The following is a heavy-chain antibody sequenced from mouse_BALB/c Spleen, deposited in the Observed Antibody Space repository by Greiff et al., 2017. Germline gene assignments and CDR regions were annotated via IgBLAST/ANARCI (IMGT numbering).Heavy chain of an antibody. CDR3: ARLGGDYYGSSYDYFDY. Sequence: EVKLQESGPELVKPGASVKIPCKASGYTFTDYNMDWVKQSHGKSLEWIGDINPNNGGTIYNQKFKGKATLTVDKSSSTAYMELRSLTSEDTAVYYCARLGGDYYGSSYDYFDYWGQGTTLTVSS. D-gene: IGHD1-1*01. V-gene: IGHV1-18*01. CDR1: GYTFTDYN. J-gene: IGHJ2*01. CDR2: INPNNGGT.